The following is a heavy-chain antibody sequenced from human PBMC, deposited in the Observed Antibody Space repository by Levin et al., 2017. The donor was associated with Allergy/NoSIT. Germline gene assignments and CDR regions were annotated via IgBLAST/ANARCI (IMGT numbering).Heavy chain of an antibody. CDR3: ARDAPDGYNRGSAQPGDY. D-gene: IGHD5-24*01. CDR2: IIPILGIA. Sequence: SVKVSCKASGGTFSSYAISWVRQAPGQGLEWMGRIIPILGIANYAQKFQGRVTITADKSTSTAYMELSSLRSEDTAVYYCARDAPDGYNRGSAQPGDYWGQGTLVTVSS. CDR1: GGTFSSYA. J-gene: IGHJ4*02. V-gene: IGHV1-69*04.